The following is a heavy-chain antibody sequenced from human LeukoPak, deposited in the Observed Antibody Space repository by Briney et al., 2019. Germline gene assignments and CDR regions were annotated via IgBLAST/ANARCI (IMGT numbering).Heavy chain of an antibody. Sequence: GGSLRLSCAASGFTFSSYSMNWVRQAPGKGLEWVSHITASGTAMFYADSVKGRFTISRDDAKKSVYLQMNSLRAEDTAVYFCARDPAGGSRVDYWGQGTLVTVSS. CDR3: ARDPAGGSRVDY. CDR1: GFTFSSYS. V-gene: IGHV3-48*04. D-gene: IGHD3-16*01. J-gene: IGHJ4*02. CDR2: ITASGTAM.